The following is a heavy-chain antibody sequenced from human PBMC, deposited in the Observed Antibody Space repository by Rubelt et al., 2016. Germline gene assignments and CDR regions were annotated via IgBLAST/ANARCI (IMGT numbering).Heavy chain of an antibody. CDR3: ARDVGGNSVLYYCDY. D-gene: IGHD4-23*01. J-gene: IGHJ4*02. CDR2: ISAYNGNT. CDR1: GYTFTSYG. Sequence: QVQLVQSGAEVKKPGASVKVSCKASGYTFTSYGISWVRQAPGQGLEWMGWISAYNGNTNYAQKLQGKVTMTTDTSTSTAYMELRSLRSDATAVYYCARDVGGNSVLYYCDYWGQGTLVTVSS. V-gene: IGHV1-18*01.